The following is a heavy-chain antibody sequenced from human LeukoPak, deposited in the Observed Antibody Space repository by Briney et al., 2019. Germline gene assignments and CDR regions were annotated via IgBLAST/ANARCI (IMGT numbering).Heavy chain of an antibody. D-gene: IGHD5-24*01. CDR3: ARVVEERLQLDV. CDR1: GFTFSTYA. J-gene: IGHJ6*02. V-gene: IGHV3-30-3*01. CDR2: ISYLGTNE. Sequence: GGSLRLFCAASGFTFSTYAMHWVRQAPGKGLKWVAVISYLGTNEYYADSVKGRFTISRDNSKNTLYLQMNSLRADDTGVYYCARVVEERLQLDVWGQGTTVTVSS.